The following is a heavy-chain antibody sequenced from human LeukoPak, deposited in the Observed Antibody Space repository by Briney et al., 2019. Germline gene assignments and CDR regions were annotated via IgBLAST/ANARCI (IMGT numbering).Heavy chain of an antibody. Sequence: SETLSLTCTVSGGSISSGNYYWSWIRQPAGKGLEWIGRIYTSGSTNYNPSLKSRVTISVDTSKNQFSLKLSSVTAADTAVYYCATLRLLWFGELFGEGWFDPWGQETLVTVSS. CDR2: IYTSGST. J-gene: IGHJ5*02. D-gene: IGHD3-10*01. CDR1: GGSISSGNYY. V-gene: IGHV4-61*02. CDR3: ATLRLLWFGELFGEGWFDP.